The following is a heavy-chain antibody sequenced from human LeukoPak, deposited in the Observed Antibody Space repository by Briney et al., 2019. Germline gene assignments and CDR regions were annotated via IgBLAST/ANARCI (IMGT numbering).Heavy chain of an antibody. CDR2: INPNSGGT. J-gene: IGHJ3*02. CDR1: GYIFTGYY. D-gene: IGHD2-15*01. CDR3: ARDRGSGLDAFDI. Sequence: ASVKVSCKASGYIFTGYYIHWVRQAPGQGLERMGRINPNSGGTNYAQKFQGRVTMTRDTSISTAYMELSNLKSDDTAVYYCARDRGSGLDAFDIWGQGTMVTVSS. V-gene: IGHV1-2*06.